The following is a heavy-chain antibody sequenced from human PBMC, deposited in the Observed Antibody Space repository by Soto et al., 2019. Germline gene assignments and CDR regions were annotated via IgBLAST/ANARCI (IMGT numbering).Heavy chain of an antibody. Sequence: EVQLLESGGGLVQPGGSLRLSCAASGFTFSSSAMRRVRQAPAKGLDWVSAISGSGGSTYYADSVKGRCTISRDNSKSTLSLQMNSLRAEDTAVYYCARRGSVSYSDYWGQGTLVSVSS. CDR3: ARRGSVSYSDY. CDR2: ISGSGGST. V-gene: IGHV3-23*01. D-gene: IGHD6-19*01. CDR1: GFTFSSSA. J-gene: IGHJ4*02.